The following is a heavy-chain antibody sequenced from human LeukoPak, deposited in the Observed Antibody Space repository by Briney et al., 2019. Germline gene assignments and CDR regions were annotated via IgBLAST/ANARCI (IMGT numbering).Heavy chain of an antibody. CDR3: ARGRDSRGYQFKGFDS. J-gene: IGHJ4*02. CDR1: GDSLSTANYY. V-gene: IGHV4-61*02. CDR2: IWNDAP. Sequence: SETLSLTCTVSGDSLSTANYYWNWIRQPAGEGLEWIGRIWNDAPSCKPSLKSRVTISIDTSKNQFSLSLSSVTAADTAVYYCARGRDSRGYQFKGFDSWGQGTLVTVSS. D-gene: IGHD3-22*01.